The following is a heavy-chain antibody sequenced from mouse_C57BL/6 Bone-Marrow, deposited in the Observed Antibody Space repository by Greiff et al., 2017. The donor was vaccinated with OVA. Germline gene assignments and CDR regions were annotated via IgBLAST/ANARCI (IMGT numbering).Heavy chain of an antibody. V-gene: IGHV5-9-1*02. CDR1: GFTFSSYA. Sequence: EVKLVESGAGLVKPGGSLKLSCEASGFTFSSYAMSWVRQTPEKRLEWVAYISSGGDYIYYADNVKGRSTISRDNAWNTLYLQMSSLRSEDTAVYYCTRNVLRGSYSMDYWGQGTSVTVSS. CDR3: TRNVLRGSYSMDY. CDR2: ISSGGDYI. J-gene: IGHJ4*01. D-gene: IGHD1-1*01.